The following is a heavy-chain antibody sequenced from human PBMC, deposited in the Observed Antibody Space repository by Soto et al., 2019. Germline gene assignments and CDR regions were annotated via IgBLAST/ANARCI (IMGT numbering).Heavy chain of an antibody. CDR1: GFTFGDYA. D-gene: IGHD3-9*01. CDR3: ARDFLPNFDWIPN. J-gene: IGHJ4*02. Sequence: EVQLVESGGGLVQPGRSLRLSCTASGFTFGDYAMSWFRQAPGKGLEWVGLIRSNPHGGTTEYAASVKGRFTISRDDSKSIAYLQMNSLKTEDTAVYICARDFLPNFDWIPNWGQGTLVTVSS. V-gene: IGHV3-49*03. CDR2: IRSNPHGGTT.